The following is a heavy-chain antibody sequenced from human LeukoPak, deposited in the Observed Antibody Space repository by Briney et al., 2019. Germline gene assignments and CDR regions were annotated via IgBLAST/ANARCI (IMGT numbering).Heavy chain of an antibody. J-gene: IGHJ5*02. Sequence: SQTLSLTCTVSGGSISSGSYYWSWLRQPAGKGLEWIGRIYTSGSTNYNPSLKSRVTISVDTSKNQFSLKLSSVTAADTAVYYCARAELLRYFDWLPRRSHKDWFDPWGQGTLVTVSS. CDR2: IYTSGST. V-gene: IGHV4-61*02. D-gene: IGHD3-9*01. CDR3: ARAELLRYFDWLPRRSHKDWFDP. CDR1: GGSISSGSYY.